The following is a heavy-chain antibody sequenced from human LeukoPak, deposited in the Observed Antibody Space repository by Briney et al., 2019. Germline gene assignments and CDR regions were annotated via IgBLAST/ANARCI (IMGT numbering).Heavy chain of an antibody. D-gene: IGHD5-12*01. CDR3: TRGARGGGYEAFDF. CDR1: GYTFNVYY. J-gene: IGHJ4*02. CDR2: INPNSGGT. V-gene: IGHV1-2*02. Sequence: GASGKVSCKASGYTFNVYYIHWVGQAPGQGLEWMAWINPNSGGTDYADRFQGRVTVTRDTSISTGYMELTRLRSDDTAVYYCTRGARGGGYEAFDFWGQGTLVTVSS.